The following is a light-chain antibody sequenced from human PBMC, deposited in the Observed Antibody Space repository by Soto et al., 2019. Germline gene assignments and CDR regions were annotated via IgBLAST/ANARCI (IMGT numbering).Light chain of an antibody. J-gene: IGKJ1*01. V-gene: IGKV1-5*01. Sequence: DIQITQSPFTLSSSVGYRVTITCRASQTISSWLAWYQQIPGKAPKLLIYDASNLESGVPSRFSGSGSGTEFTLTISGLQPDDFATYYCQQYNSYSFGQGTKVDNK. CDR2: DAS. CDR1: QTISSW. CDR3: QQYNSYS.